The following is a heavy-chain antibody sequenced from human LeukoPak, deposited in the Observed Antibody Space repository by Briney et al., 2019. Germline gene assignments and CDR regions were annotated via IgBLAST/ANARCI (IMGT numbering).Heavy chain of an antibody. D-gene: IGHD1-26*01. V-gene: IGHV4-59*01. CDR3: GAVTLGKYSFDH. CDR1: SGSISSYY. Sequence: PSETLSRTCTVSSGSISSYYWSWIRQPPGKGLEWIGYICYSGSTNYNPSLKSRVTVSGDTSKKQFSLKLSSVTAADTAVYYCGAVTLGKYSFDHWGQGTLVTVSS. CDR2: ICYSGST. J-gene: IGHJ4*02.